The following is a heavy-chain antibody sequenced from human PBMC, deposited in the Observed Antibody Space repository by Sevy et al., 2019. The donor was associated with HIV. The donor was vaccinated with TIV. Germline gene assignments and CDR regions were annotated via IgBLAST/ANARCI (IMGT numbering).Heavy chain of an antibody. V-gene: IGHV3-30-3*01. CDR3: VRVGLDIVVVPAAKRDDYYYYYMDV. Sequence: GGSLRLSCAASGFTFSSYAMHWVRQAPGKGLEWVAVISYDGSNKYYADSVKGRFTISRDNSKNTLYLQMNSLRAEDTAVYYCVRVGLDIVVVPAAKRDDYYYYYMDVWGKGTTVTVSS. J-gene: IGHJ6*03. CDR2: ISYDGSNK. D-gene: IGHD2-2*01. CDR1: GFTFSSYA.